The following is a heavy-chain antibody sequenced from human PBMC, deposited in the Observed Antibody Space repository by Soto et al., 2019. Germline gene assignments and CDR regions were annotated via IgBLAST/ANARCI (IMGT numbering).Heavy chain of an antibody. CDR1: GGSISSYS. CDR2: IHYNGNT. CDR3: ARGQVVAAQH. Sequence: SETLSLTCTFSGGSISSYSWSWIRQPPGKGLEWIGNIHYNGNTKYSPSLKSRVTMSVDRSKNQFSLKLSSVTAADTAVYYCARGQVVAAQHWGQGTLVTVSS. V-gene: IGHV4-59*12. D-gene: IGHD2-15*01. J-gene: IGHJ4*02.